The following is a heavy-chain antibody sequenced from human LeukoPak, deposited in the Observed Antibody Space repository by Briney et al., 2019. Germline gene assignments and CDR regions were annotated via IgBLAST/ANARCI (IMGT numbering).Heavy chain of an antibody. CDR2: INHSGST. Sequence: SETLSLTCAVYGGSFSGYYWSWIRQPPGKGLEWIGEINHSGSTNYNPSLKSRVTISVDTSKNQFSLKLSSVTAADTAVYYCARQREDYHYYYGMDVWGQGTTVTVSS. CDR3: ARQREDYHYYYGMDV. CDR1: GGSFSGYY. D-gene: IGHD4-11*01. V-gene: IGHV4-34*01. J-gene: IGHJ6*02.